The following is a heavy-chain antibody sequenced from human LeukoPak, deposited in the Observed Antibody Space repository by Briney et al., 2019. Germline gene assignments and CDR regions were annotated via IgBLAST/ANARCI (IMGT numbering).Heavy chain of an antibody. CDR2: IGPSGGST. Sequence: GGSLRLSCAVSGFTFSSYAMSWVRQAPGQGLEWVSAIGPSGGSTYYADSVKGRFTISRDNSKNTLYLQMNSLRVEDTALYYCAKRVDYGGNYHFDYWGQGTLVTVSS. CDR1: GFTFSSYA. J-gene: IGHJ4*02. CDR3: AKRVDYGGNYHFDY. V-gene: IGHV3-23*01. D-gene: IGHD4-23*01.